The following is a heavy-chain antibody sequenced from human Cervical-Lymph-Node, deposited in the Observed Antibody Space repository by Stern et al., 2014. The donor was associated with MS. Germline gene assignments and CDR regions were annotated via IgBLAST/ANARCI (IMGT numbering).Heavy chain of an antibody. CDR2: MNPDSGET. J-gene: IGHJ4*02. CDR1: GYTFTSDD. V-gene: IGHV1-8*01. CDR3: TKAWDS. Sequence: QVQLVQSGAEVKKPGASVKVSCKTSGYTFTSDDINWVRQASGQGLEWMGWMNPDSGETGYAQKFQGRLTITRDTSISTAYMELTTLRSEDTAVYYCTKAWDSWGQGTLVTVSS.